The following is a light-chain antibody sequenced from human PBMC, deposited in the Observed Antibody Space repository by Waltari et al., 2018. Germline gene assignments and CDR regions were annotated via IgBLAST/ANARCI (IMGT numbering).Light chain of an antibody. CDR3: QQSYSSLYT. CDR1: QRISNF. CDR2: AAS. Sequence: DIQMTQSPSSLSASVGDRVTITCRASQRISNFLNRYQQKPGKPPKLLIYAASSLQSAVPSRFSASGSGTDFTLTISSLQPEDFATYFCQQSYSSLYTFGQGTKLEI. J-gene: IGKJ2*01. V-gene: IGKV1-39*01.